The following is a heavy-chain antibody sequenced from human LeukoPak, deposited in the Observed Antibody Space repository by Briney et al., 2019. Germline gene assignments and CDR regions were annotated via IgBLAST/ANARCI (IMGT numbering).Heavy chain of an antibody. D-gene: IGHD2-21*02. CDR1: GGTFSSYA. V-gene: IGHV1-69*13. Sequence: GASVKVSCKASGGTFSSYAISWVRQAPGQGREWMGGIIPIFGTANYAQKFQGRVTITADESTSTAYIELSSLRSEDTAVYYCARESVAYCGGDCYAFDIWGQGTMVTVSS. J-gene: IGHJ3*02. CDR2: IIPIFGTA. CDR3: ARESVAYCGGDCYAFDI.